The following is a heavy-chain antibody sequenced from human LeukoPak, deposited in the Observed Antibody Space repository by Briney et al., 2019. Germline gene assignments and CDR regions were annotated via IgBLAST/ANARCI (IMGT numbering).Heavy chain of an antibody. Sequence: SETLSLTCVVYGGSFSGYHWSWIRQSPGKGLEWIGEINHRGSTNYNPSLKRRVTMSLDTSKNQFSLNLSSVTAADTAVSYCAKSLYGSGSYYNWFDPWGQGTLVTVSS. CDR3: AKSLYGSGSYYNWFDP. CDR1: GGSFSGYH. V-gene: IGHV4-34*01. J-gene: IGHJ5*02. CDR2: INHRGST. D-gene: IGHD3-10*01.